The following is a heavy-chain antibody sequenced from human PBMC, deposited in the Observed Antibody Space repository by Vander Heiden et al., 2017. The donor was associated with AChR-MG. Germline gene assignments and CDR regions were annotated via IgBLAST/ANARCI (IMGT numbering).Heavy chain of an antibody. Sequence: QVQLVESGGGVVQPGRSLRLSCAASGFTFRRYGMHWVRQAPGKGREWVAVISDDGSNKYYADSVKGRFTISRDNSKNTLYLQMNSLRAEDTAVYYCAKTLEMATGWEFDYWGQGTLVTVSS. V-gene: IGHV3-30*18. CDR3: AKTLEMATGWEFDY. CDR1: GFTFRRYG. CDR2: ISDDGSNK. J-gene: IGHJ4*02. D-gene: IGHD5-12*01.